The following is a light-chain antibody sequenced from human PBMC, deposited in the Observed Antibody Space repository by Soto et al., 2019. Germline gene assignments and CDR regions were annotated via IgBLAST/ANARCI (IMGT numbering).Light chain of an antibody. CDR1: QSISYY. Sequence: DIQMTQSPSSLSASVGDRVTITCRSSQSISYYLNCYQKKPGKDPKLLIYAASSLQSGVPSRFSGSGSGTDFTLTIRSLQTEDFATYYCQQRYSTTRTFGQVTKVEIK. V-gene: IGKV1-39*01. CDR2: AAS. CDR3: QQRYSTTRT. J-gene: IGKJ1*01.